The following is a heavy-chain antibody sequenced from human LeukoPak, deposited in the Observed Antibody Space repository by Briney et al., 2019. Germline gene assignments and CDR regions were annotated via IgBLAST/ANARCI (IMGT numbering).Heavy chain of an antibody. Sequence: SETLSLTCAVYIESFSGYYWTWIRQPPGKGLEWIGETTHSGSTTYNPSLKSRVTISVDTSNNQFSLKLSSLIAADTAVYYCARRSGYDHFDYWGQGTLVTVSS. V-gene: IGHV4-34*01. CDR2: TTHSGST. CDR1: IESFSGYY. J-gene: IGHJ4*02. D-gene: IGHD5-12*01. CDR3: ARRSGYDHFDY.